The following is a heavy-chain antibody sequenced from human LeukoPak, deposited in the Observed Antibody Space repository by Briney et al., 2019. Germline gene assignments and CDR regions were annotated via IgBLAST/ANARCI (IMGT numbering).Heavy chain of an antibody. CDR1: GFTFSSYS. CDR2: ISSSSATI. J-gene: IGHJ6*04. CDR3: AELGITMIGGV. V-gene: IGHV3-48*04. Sequence: GGSLRLSCAASGFTFSSYSMNWVRQAPGKGLEWVSYISSSSATIYYADSVKGRFTISRDNAKNSLYLQMNSLRAEDTAVYYCAELGITMIGGVWGKGTTVTISS. D-gene: IGHD3-10*02.